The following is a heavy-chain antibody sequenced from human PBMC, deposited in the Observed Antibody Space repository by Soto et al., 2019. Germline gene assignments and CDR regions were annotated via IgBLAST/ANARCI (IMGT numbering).Heavy chain of an antibody. CDR1: GYTFTSYY. J-gene: IGHJ4*02. CDR3: ARALDFWSAYFDY. V-gene: IGHV1-46*01. D-gene: IGHD3-3*01. CDR2: INPSGGST. Sequence: ASVKVSCKASGYTFTSYYMHSVRQAPGQGLEWMGIINPSGGSTSYAQKFQGRVTMTRDTSTSTVYMELNSLRTEDTAEYYCARALDFWSAYFDYWGQGSLVTVSS.